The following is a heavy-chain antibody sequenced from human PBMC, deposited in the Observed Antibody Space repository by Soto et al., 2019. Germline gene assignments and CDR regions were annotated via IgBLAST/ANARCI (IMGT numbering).Heavy chain of an antibody. CDR2: VFHTGTT. D-gene: IGHD6-19*01. Sequence: QVQLQESGPGLVKPSGTLSLTCAVSGDSVSSPYYWCWVRQPPGKGLEWFGEVFHTGTTSYNPSLRSRVTIAMDKSNNQFSLDLSSVTAADTAVYCWARSAGWYAVHSWGPGTPVIVSS. V-gene: IGHV4-4*01. CDR3: ARSAGWYAVHS. CDR1: GDSVSSPYY. J-gene: IGHJ4*02.